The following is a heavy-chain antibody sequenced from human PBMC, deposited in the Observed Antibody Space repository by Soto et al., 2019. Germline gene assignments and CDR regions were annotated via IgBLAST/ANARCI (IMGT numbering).Heavy chain of an antibody. Sequence: EVQLLESGGGLVQPGGSLRLSCAASGFTFSSYAMSWVRQAPGKGLEWVSAISGSGGSTYYADSVKGRFTISRDNSKNTLYLQMNSLRAEDTAVYYCAKDPSPRYFTNGVCPLNWFDPWGQGTLVTVSS. V-gene: IGHV3-23*01. D-gene: IGHD2-8*01. CDR1: GFTFSSYA. J-gene: IGHJ5*02. CDR2: ISGSGGST. CDR3: AKDPSPRYFTNGVCPLNWFDP.